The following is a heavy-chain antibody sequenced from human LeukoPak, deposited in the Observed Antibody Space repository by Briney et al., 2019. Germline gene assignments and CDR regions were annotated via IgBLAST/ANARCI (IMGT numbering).Heavy chain of an antibody. D-gene: IGHD6-6*01. Sequence: PSETLSLTCTVSGGSISSGSYYWSWIRQPAGKGLEWIGRIYTSGSTNYNPSLKSRVTISVDTSKNQFSLKLSSVTAADTAVYYCARVGIAARLDYWGQGTLVTVSS. J-gene: IGHJ4*02. V-gene: IGHV4-61*02. CDR2: IYTSGST. CDR3: ARVGIAARLDY. CDR1: GGSISSGSYY.